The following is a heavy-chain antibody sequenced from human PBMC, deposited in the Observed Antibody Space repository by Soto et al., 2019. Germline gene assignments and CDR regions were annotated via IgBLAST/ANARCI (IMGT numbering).Heavy chain of an antibody. Sequence: SETLSLTCPVSGGSISSYYWSWIRQPPGKGLEWIGYIYYSGSTNYNPSLKSRVTISVDTSKNQFSLKLSSVTAADTAVYYCARVSVFWSGFLFDPWGQGTLVTVS. J-gene: IGHJ5*02. V-gene: IGHV4-59*01. CDR1: GGSISSYY. CDR3: ARVSVFWSGFLFDP. CDR2: IYYSGST. D-gene: IGHD3-3*01.